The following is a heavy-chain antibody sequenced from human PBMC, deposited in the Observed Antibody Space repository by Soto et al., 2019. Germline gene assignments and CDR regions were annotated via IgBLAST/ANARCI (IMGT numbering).Heavy chain of an antibody. Sequence: QMQLQESGPGLVKPSETLSLTCTVSGASVNTGYWSWIRQPPGKGLEWIGFMYFAGSFNYNPSLSSRVTISVGTSKNQFSMTLTSVTAADTAVYYCARSYYDSTGFAVDPWGQGILVTVSS. CDR2: MYFAGSF. CDR1: GASVNTGY. CDR3: ARSYYDSTGFAVDP. J-gene: IGHJ5*02. V-gene: IGHV4-59*02. D-gene: IGHD3-22*01.